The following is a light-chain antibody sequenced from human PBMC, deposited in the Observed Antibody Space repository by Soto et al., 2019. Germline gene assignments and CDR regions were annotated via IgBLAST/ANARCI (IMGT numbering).Light chain of an antibody. CDR3: QSADSSGTYV. CDR2: KDS. V-gene: IGLV3-25*02. CDR1: ALPKQY. Sequence: SYELTQPPSVSVSPGQTARITCSGDALPKQYAYWYQQKPGQAPVLVIYKDSERPSGIPERFSGSSSGTTVTLTISGVQAEDEADYYCQSADSSGTYVFGGGTKLTVI. J-gene: IGLJ3*02.